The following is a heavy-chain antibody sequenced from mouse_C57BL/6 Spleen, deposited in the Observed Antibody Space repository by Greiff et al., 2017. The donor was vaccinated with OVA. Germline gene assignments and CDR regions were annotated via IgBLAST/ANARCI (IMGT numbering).Heavy chain of an antibody. CDR2: IYIGNSYT. CDR3: ARRGIYYYGSSYFFDY. D-gene: IGHD1-1*01. J-gene: IGHJ2*01. V-gene: IGHV1-58*01. Sequence: EVKLEESGAELVRPGSSVKMSCKTSGYTFTSYGINWVKQRPGQGLEWIGYIYIGNSYTEYNKKFKGKATLTSDTSSSTAYMQLSSLTSEDSAIYFCARRGIYYYGSSYFFDYWGQGTTLTVSS. CDR1: GYTFTSYG.